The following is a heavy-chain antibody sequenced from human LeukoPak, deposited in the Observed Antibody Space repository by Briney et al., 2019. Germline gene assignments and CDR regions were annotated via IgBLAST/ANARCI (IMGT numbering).Heavy chain of an antibody. CDR1: GLTSNNIW. Sequence: PGGTLRLSCAASGLTSNNIWWHWVPHVPGMGWVWCSRINADGTDTNYADSVKGRFTISRDNAKNTLYLQMNSLRAEDTAVYYCTTSHNGDPDHFDYWGQGTLVTVSS. J-gene: IGHJ4*02. V-gene: IGHV3-74*01. CDR2: INADGTDT. D-gene: IGHD4-17*01. CDR3: TTSHNGDPDHFDY.